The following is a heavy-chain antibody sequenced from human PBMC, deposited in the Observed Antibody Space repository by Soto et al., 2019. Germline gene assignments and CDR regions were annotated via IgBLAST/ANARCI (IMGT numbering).Heavy chain of an antibody. CDR1: GYTFTSYD. Sequence: ASVKVSCKASGYTFTSYDINWVRQATGQGLEWMGWMNPNSGNTGYAQKFQGRVTMTRNTSISTAYMELSSLRSEDTAVYYCARGVEIFWSCYYDDILYYYLMDVWGKGTSVTGSS. J-gene: IGHJ6*03. V-gene: IGHV1-8*01. CDR3: ARGVEIFWSCYYDDILYYYLMDV. D-gene: IGHD3-3*01. CDR2: MNPNSGNT.